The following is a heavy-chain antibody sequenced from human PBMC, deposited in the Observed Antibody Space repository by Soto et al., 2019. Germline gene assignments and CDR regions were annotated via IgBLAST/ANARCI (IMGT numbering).Heavy chain of an antibody. CDR1: GGSISSYY. V-gene: IGHV4-59*01. J-gene: IGHJ4*02. Sequence: SETLSLTCTVSGGSISSYYWSRIRQPPGKGLEWIGYIYYSGSTNYNPSLKSRVTISVDTSKNQFSLKLSSVTAADTAVYYCARDRSLEWLSFDYWGQGTLVTVSS. CDR3: ARDRSLEWLSFDY. D-gene: IGHD3-3*01. CDR2: IYYSGST.